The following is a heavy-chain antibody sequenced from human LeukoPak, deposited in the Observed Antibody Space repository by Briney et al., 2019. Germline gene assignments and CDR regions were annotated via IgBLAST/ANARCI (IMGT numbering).Heavy chain of an antibody. J-gene: IGHJ3*02. CDR3: AKDLSMVFDAFII. CDR2: ISGDGATT. CDR1: GFTFDEYA. Sequence: GGSLRLSCAASGFTFDEYAIHWVRQAPGKGLEWVSLISGDGATTYYAASVKGRFTISRDNNKNFLYLQMNNLGTEDTALYYCAKDLSMVFDAFIIWGQGTPVTVSS. V-gene: IGHV3-43*02. D-gene: IGHD4/OR15-4a*01.